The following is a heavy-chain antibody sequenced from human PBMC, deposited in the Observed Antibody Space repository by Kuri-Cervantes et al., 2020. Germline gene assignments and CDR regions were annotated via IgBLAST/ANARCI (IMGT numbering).Heavy chain of an antibody. CDR1: GFTFSSYA. CDR2: ISGSGGST. D-gene: IGHD4-23*01. V-gene: IGHV3-23*01. J-gene: IGHJ4*02. CDR3: ARAPPAGGKDRGVDY. Sequence: GESLKISCAASGFTFSSYAMSWVRQAPGKGLEWVSAISGSGGSTYYADSVKGRFTISRDNAKNSLYLQMNSLRAEDTAVYYCARAPPAGGKDRGVDYWGQGTLVTVSS.